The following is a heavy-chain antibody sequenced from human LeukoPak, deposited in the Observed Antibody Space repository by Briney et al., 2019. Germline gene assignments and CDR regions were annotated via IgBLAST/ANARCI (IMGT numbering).Heavy chain of an antibody. CDR2: IYPSGT. Sequence: SETLSLTCTVSGDSIGSNYRCWIRQPAGKGLEWIGRIYPSGTNYNPSLKSRVTISVDKSKNQFSLKLITVTAADTAMYYCAKSSGSYRPWGQGTLVTVSS. CDR1: GDSIGSNY. D-gene: IGHD1-26*01. V-gene: IGHV4-4*07. J-gene: IGHJ5*02. CDR3: AKSSGSYRP.